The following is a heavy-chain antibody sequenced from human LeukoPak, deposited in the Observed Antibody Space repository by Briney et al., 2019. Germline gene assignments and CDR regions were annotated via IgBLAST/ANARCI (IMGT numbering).Heavy chain of an antibody. V-gene: IGHV4-31*11. CDR2: ISYSEST. CDR1: GGSFSGYY. Sequence: SETLSLTCAVYGGSFSGYYWSWIRQRPGTGLEWIGYISYSESTYYNPSLRSRLTISLDTSENQFSLKLTSVTAADTAVYYCARVFYERNGYFVSLARYFDLWGRGTLVTVSS. D-gene: IGHD3-22*01. J-gene: IGHJ2*01. CDR3: ARVFYERNGYFVSLARYFDL.